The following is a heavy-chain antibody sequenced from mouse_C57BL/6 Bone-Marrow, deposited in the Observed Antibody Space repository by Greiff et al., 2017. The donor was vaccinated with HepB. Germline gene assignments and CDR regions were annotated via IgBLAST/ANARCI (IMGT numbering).Heavy chain of an antibody. CDR1: GYTFTSYW. D-gene: IGHD2-4*01. Sequence: QVQLQQPGAELVKPGASVKLSCKASGYTFTSYWMHWVKQRPGQGLEWIGMIHPNSGSTNYNEKFKSKATLTVDKSSSTAYMQLSSLTSEDSAVYYGARSLYDYEPYYYAMDYWGQGTSVTVSS. CDR2: IHPNSGST. J-gene: IGHJ4*01. CDR3: ARSLYDYEPYYYAMDY. V-gene: IGHV1-64*01.